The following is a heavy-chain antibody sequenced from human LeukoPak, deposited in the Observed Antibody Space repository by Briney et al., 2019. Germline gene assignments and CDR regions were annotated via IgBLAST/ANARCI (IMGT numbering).Heavy chain of an antibody. Sequence: NSSETLSLTCTVSGGSLSSHYCSWIRQAPGQGLEWIGFIYSGGSTTYNPSLKSRVSISADTSKNQFSLKMTSLTAADTAVYYCARGRGPLRVEFGDWGQGALVTVSS. V-gene: IGHV4-4*09. D-gene: IGHD3-16*01. CDR2: IYSGGST. CDR3: ARGRGPLRVEFGD. J-gene: IGHJ4*02. CDR1: GGSLSSHY.